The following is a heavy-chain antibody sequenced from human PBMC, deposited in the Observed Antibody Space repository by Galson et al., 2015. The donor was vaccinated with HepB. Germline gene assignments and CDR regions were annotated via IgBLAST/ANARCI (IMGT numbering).Heavy chain of an antibody. J-gene: IGHJ3*02. V-gene: IGHV3-21*01. CDR1: GFTFSSYS. CDR3: AREPEYSSGLGRADAFDI. CDR2: ISSSSSYI. Sequence: SLRLSCAASGFTFSSYSMNWVRQAPGKGLEWVSSISSSSSYIYYADSVKGRFTISRDNAKNSLYLQMNSLRAEDTAVYYCAREPEYSSGLGRADAFDIWGQGTMVTVSS. D-gene: IGHD6-19*01.